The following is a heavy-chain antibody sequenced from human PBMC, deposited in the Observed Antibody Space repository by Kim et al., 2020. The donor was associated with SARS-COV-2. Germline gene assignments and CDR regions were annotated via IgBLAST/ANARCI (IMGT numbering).Heavy chain of an antibody. J-gene: IGHJ6*02. V-gene: IGHV1-18*04. CDR3: ARDGTRGSGSYYYYGMDV. Sequence: ASVKVSCKASGYTFTSYGISWVRQAPRQGLEWMGWISAYNGNTNYAQKLQGRVTMTTDTSTSTAYMELRSLRSDDTAVYYCARDGTRGSGSYYYYGMDVWGQGTTVTVSS. D-gene: IGHD6-19*01. CDR2: ISAYNGNT. CDR1: GYTFTSYG.